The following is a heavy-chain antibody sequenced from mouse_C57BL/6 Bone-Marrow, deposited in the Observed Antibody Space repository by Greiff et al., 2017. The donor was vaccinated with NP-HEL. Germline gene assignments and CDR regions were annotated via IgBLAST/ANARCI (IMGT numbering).Heavy chain of an antibody. J-gene: IGHJ2*01. CDR3: AGQGLYSNYPCYFDC. D-gene: IGHD2-5*01. V-gene: IGHV5-2*01. CDR1: EYEFPSHY. CDR2: INSDGGST. Sequence: EVKVVESGGGLVQPGESLKLSCESNEYEFPSHYMSWVRKTPEKRLELVAAINSDGGSTYYPDTMQRRFTIHRANTKKTPYLPMSNLKSEGTTLYDCAGQGLYSNYPCYFDCWGQGTTLTVSS.